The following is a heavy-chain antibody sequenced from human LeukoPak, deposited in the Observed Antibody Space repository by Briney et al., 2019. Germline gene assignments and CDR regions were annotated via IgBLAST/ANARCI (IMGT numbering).Heavy chain of an antibody. CDR1: GFTFSKYA. Sequence: GSLRLSCAASGFTFSKYAMSWVRQAPGKGLEWIGEINHSGSTNYNPSLKSRVTISVDTSKNQFSLKLSSVTAADTAVYYCARGRGTGPYQWELLRSSYYFDYWGQGTLVTVSS. V-gene: IGHV4-34*01. CDR2: INHSGST. D-gene: IGHD1-26*01. CDR3: ARGRGTGPYQWELLRSSYYFDY. J-gene: IGHJ4*02.